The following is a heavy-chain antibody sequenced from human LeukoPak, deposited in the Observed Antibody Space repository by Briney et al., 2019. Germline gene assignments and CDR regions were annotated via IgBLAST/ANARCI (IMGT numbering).Heavy chain of an antibody. CDR2: INWNGGST. J-gene: IGHJ3*02. Sequence: GGSLRLSCAASGFTLYDYGMSWVRQAPGKGLEWVSGINWNGGSTGYADSVKGRFTISRDNAKNSLYLQMNSLRAEDTALYYCARLGVGATRDAFDIWGQGTMVTVSS. CDR3: ARLGVGATRDAFDI. V-gene: IGHV3-20*04. D-gene: IGHD1-26*01. CDR1: GFTLYDYG.